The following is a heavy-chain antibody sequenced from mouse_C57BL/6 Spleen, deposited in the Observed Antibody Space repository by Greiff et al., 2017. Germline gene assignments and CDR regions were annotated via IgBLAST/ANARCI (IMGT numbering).Heavy chain of an antibody. CDR1: GYTFTSYW. V-gene: IGHV1-52*01. CDR3: ARGTTVVPSDY. CDR2: IDPSDSET. Sequence: QVQLQQPGAELVRPGSSVKLSCKASGYTFTSYWLHWVKQRPIQGLEWICNIDPSDSETHYNQKFKDQATLTVDKSSSTAYMQLSSMTSEDSAVYYGARGTTVVPSDYWGQGTTLTVSS. J-gene: IGHJ2*01. D-gene: IGHD1-1*01.